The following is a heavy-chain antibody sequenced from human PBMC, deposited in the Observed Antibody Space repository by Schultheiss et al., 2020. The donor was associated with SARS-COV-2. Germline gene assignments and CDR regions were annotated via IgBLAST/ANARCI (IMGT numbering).Heavy chain of an antibody. CDR1: GFTFNSYA. CDR2: ISYDGSNK. J-gene: IGHJ6*02. D-gene: IGHD5-12*01. CDR3: ARDRYSGYEGGYYYYYYGMDV. V-gene: IGHV3-30*04. Sequence: GGSLRLSCAVSGFTFNSYALHWVRQAPGKGLEWVAVISYDGSNKYYADSVKGRFTISRDNSKNTLYLQMNSLRAEDTAVYYCARDRYSGYEGGYYYYYYGMDVWGQGTTVTVSS.